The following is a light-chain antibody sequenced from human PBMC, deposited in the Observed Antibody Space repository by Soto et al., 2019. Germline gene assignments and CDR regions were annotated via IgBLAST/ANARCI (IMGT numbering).Light chain of an antibody. V-gene: IGLV2-14*01. Sequence: QSVLTQPPSASGSPGQSVTISCTGTKNDIGVYDFVSWYQHHPGKAPRLIIDDVSNRPSGVSNRFSGSKSGNTASLTISGLQAEDEADFYCTSYTSNSTLVFGTGTKVTVL. J-gene: IGLJ1*01. CDR1: KNDIGVYDF. CDR3: TSYTSNSTLV. CDR2: DVS.